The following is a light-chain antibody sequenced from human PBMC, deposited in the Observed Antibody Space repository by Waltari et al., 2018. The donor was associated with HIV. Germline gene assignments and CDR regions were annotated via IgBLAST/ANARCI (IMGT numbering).Light chain of an antibody. CDR2: AAS. CDR3: QQSYRTPRT. J-gene: IGKJ2*01. CDR1: QNIRGY. Sequence: IQMTQPPSSLSASVGDRVTITCRATQNIRGYLNWYQQIPGKAPKLLIYAASNLQSGVPSRFSGSGSGTDFTLTIRALEPEDFASYYCQQSYRTPRTFGQGTKVEIK. V-gene: IGKV1-39*01.